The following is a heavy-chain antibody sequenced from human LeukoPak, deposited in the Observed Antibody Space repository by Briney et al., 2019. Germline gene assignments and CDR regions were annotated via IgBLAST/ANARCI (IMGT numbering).Heavy chain of an antibody. CDR3: ARRRAGQQRGYNWFDP. CDR2: MNPNSGNT. Sequence: RASAKVACKASGYTFTSYDINWVRQATGQGLEWMGWMNPNSGNTGYAQKFQGRVTMTRNTSISTAYMELSSLRSEDTAVYYCARRRAGQQRGYNWFDPWGQGTLVTVSS. J-gene: IGHJ5*02. V-gene: IGHV1-8*01. D-gene: IGHD6-25*01. CDR1: GYTFTSYD.